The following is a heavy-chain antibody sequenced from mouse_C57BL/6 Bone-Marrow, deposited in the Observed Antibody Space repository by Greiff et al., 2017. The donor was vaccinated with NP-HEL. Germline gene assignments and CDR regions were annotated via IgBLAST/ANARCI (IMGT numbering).Heavy chain of an antibody. CDR3: AIEGRGDWFAY. V-gene: IGHV1-76*01. CDR2: IYPGSGNT. J-gene: IGHJ3*01. CDR1: GYTFTDYY. Sequence: QVQLKESGAELVRPGASVKLSCKASGYTFTDYYINWVKQRPGQGLEWIARIYPGSGNTYYNEKFEGKATLTAEKSSSTAYMQLSSLTSEDSAVYFCAIEGRGDWFAYWGQGTLVTVSA.